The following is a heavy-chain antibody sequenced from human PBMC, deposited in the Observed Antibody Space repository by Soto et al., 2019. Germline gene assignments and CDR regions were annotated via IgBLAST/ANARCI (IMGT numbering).Heavy chain of an antibody. CDR3: AIYFDDQNGLYYFGMDV. Sequence: QVQLVESGGRVVQPGGSLRLSCAASGFTFSNFAMHWVRQAPGKGLEWVAVMSYDGSNKYHADSVTGRFTISRDNSKKTLYLQMNSLKTNATAVYFCAIYFDDQNGLYYFGMDVWGQGTTVTVSS. D-gene: IGHD3-22*01. CDR2: MSYDGSNK. CDR1: GFTFSNFA. J-gene: IGHJ6*02. V-gene: IGHV3-30-3*01.